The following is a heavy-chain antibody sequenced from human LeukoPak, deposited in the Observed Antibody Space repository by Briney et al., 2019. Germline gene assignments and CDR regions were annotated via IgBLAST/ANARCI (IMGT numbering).Heavy chain of an antibody. V-gene: IGHV3-23*01. Sequence: GGSLRLSCAASGFTFTGYSMNWVRQAPGKGLEWVSSITGSGGTTYYADSVKGRFTISRDNSQNTLYLQMNSLRAEDTAVYYCAKTITGSYGVVDSWGQGTQVTVSS. CDR1: GFTFTGYS. J-gene: IGHJ4*02. D-gene: IGHD1-26*01. CDR2: ITGSGGTT. CDR3: AKTITGSYGVVDS.